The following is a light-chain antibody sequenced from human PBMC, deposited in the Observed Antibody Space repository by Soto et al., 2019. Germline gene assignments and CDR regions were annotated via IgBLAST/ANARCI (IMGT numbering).Light chain of an antibody. CDR2: AAS. Sequence: DIQMTQSPSSLSASVRDRVTITCRASQGISNYLAWYQQKPGKVPKLLIYAASTLQSGVPSRFSGSGSGTDVTLTISSLQPEDVATYYCQKYDSAPWTFSQGTKVEIK. CDR3: QKYDSAPWT. J-gene: IGKJ1*01. V-gene: IGKV1-27*01. CDR1: QGISNY.